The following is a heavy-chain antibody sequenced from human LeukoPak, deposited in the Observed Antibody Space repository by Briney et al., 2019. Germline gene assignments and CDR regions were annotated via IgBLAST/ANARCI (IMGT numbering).Heavy chain of an antibody. CDR1: GFTFSICG. J-gene: IGHJ3*02. Sequence: PGGSLRLSCAASGFTFSICGMHWVRQAPGKGLEWVTFIRYDGTNKYYADSVKGRFTISRDNAKNTLDLQMNSLRAEDTALYYCARDGNYRVADDIWGQGTMVTVSS. CDR3: ARDGNYRVADDI. V-gene: IGHV3-30*02. CDR2: IRYDGTNK. D-gene: IGHD3-10*01.